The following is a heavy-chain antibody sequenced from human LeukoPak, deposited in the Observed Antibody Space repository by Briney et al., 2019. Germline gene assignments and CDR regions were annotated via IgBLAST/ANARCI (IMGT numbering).Heavy chain of an antibody. CDR1: GGSISSYY. CDR3: ASYDFWSGYNDY. V-gene: IGHV4-59*01. J-gene: IGHJ4*02. Sequence: PEALSLTCTVSGGSISSYYWSWIRQPPGKGLEWIGYIYYSGSTNYNPSLKSRVTISVDTSKNQFSLKLSSVTAADTAVYYCASYDFWSGYNDYWGQGTLVTVSS. D-gene: IGHD3-3*01. CDR2: IYYSGST.